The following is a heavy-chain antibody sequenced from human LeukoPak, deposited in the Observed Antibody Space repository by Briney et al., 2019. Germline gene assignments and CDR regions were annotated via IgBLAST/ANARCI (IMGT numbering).Heavy chain of an antibody. CDR1: GFTFSSYT. J-gene: IGHJ4*02. Sequence: GGSLRLSCAASGFTFSSYTMNWVRQAPGKGLEWASSISTSSSYPYSADPVKGRFTISRDNAKKSLYLQMNSLRAEDTAVYYCARVRDHPGIAVGGIDYWGQGTLVTVSS. CDR3: ARVRDHPGIAVGGIDY. D-gene: IGHD6-19*01. CDR2: ISTSSSYP. V-gene: IGHV3-21*01.